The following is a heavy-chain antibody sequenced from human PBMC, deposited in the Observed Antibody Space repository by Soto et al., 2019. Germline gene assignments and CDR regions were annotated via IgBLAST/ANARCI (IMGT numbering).Heavy chain of an antibody. CDR3: AKEWGREGYFSY. D-gene: IGHD3-22*01. Sequence: QVPLVESGGGVVQPGRSLRLSCAASGFTFSSYGMHWVRQAPGKGLEWVAVISYDGSNKYYADSVKGRFTISRDNSKNTLYLQMNSLRVEDTAVYYCAKEWGREGYFSYWGQGTLVTVSS. CDR1: GFTFSSYG. CDR2: ISYDGSNK. V-gene: IGHV3-30*18. J-gene: IGHJ4*02.